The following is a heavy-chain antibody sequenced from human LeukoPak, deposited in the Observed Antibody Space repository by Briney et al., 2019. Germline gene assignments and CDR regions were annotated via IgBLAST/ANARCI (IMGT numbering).Heavy chain of an antibody. V-gene: IGHV4-59*01. CDR3: ARGAYAAARVFDI. D-gene: IGHD6-13*01. Sequence: KTSETLSLTCTVSGGSINDYYWSWIRQSPGKGLEWIGYIFYSGSIDYNPSLKSRVTVSVDTSKNQFSLKLSSVTAADTAVYYCARGAYAAARVFDIWGQGTMVTVFS. CDR2: IFYSGSI. CDR1: GGSINDYY. J-gene: IGHJ3*02.